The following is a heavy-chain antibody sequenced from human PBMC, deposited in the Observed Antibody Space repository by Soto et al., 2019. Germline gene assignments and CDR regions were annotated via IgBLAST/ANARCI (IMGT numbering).Heavy chain of an antibody. CDR2: IGAHNGDT. V-gene: IGHV1-18*01. J-gene: IGHJ5*02. CDR1: GYTFSTYG. CDR3: XXXXXXXXGFDP. D-gene: IGHD3-9*01. Sequence: QVQLVQSGPEVKKPGASVKISCKASGYTFSTYGFSWVRQAPGQGLEWMGWIGAHNGDTTYAQNFKGRVTMTTDTAXXXXXXXXXXXXXXXXXXXXXXXXXXXXXGFDPWGQGTLVTVSS.